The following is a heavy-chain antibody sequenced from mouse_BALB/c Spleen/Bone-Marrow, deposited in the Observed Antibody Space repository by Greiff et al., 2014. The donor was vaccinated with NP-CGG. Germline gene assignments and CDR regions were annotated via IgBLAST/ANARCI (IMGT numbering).Heavy chain of an antibody. CDR1: GFTFSSFG. V-gene: IGHV5-17*02. D-gene: IGHD2-4*01. J-gene: IGHJ4*01. CDR2: ISSGSSTI. Sequence: VKLVESGGGLVQPGGSRKLSCAASGFTFSSFGMHWVRQAPEQGLEWVAYISSGSSTIYYADTVKGRFTISRDNPKNTLFLQMTSLRSEDTAMYYCARSPYDYAAMDYWGQGTSVTVSS. CDR3: ARSPYDYAAMDY.